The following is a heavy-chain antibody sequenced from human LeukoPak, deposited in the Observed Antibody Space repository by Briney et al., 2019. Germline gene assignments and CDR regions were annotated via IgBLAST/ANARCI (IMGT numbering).Heavy chain of an antibody. Sequence: ASVKVSCTASGYTFTGYYMHWVRQAPGQGLEWMGWINPNSGGTNYAQKFQGRVTMTRDTSISTAYMELSRLRSDDTAVYYCARGGTTVTDPYGMDVWGQGTTVTVSS. V-gene: IGHV1-2*02. CDR2: INPNSGGT. D-gene: IGHD4-17*01. J-gene: IGHJ6*02. CDR3: ARGGTTVTDPYGMDV. CDR1: GYTFTGYY.